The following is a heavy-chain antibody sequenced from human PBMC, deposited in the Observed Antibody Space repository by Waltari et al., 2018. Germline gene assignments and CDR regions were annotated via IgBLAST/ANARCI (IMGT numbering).Heavy chain of an antibody. D-gene: IGHD7-27*01. CDR2: INQDGSEK. CDR3: ARDHWGPDY. V-gene: IGHV3-7*01. CDR1: GYTFDDFA. Sequence: EVQLEESGGGVVQPGGSLRLSCAAAGYTFDDFAMHWVRQDPGKGLEWVANINQDGSEKNYVDYGKGRFTISRDNAKDSLYLQMNSLRAEDTAVYFCARDHWGPDYWGQGTLVTVSS. J-gene: IGHJ4*02.